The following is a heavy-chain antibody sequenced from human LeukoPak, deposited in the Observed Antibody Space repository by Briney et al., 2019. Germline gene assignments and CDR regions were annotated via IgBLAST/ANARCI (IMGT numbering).Heavy chain of an antibody. CDR1: GYTFTSYD. Sequence: ASVKVSCKASGYTFTSYDINWVRQATGQGLEWMGWMNPNSGNTGYAQKFQGRVTMTRNTSISTAYMELSSLRSEDTAVYYCAREGIAARPQPFDYWGQGTLVTVSS. V-gene: IGHV1-8*01. CDR3: AREGIAARPQPFDY. J-gene: IGHJ4*02. CDR2: MNPNSGNT. D-gene: IGHD6-6*01.